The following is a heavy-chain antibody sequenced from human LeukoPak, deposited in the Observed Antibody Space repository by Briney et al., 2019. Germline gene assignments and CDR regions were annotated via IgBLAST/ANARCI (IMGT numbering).Heavy chain of an antibody. CDR1: GVSLSTSGMC. J-gene: IGHJ4*02. V-gene: IGHV2-70*11. D-gene: IGHD1-26*01. Sequence: ESGPTLVNPTQTLTLSCTFSGVSLSTSGMCVSWIRQPPGKALEWLARLAWDDDKYYSTSLKTRLTMSKDTSKNQVVLTMTNMDPVDTATYYCARMRSGSYYKYYFDYWGQGTLVTVSS. CDR3: ARMRSGSYYKYYFDY. CDR2: LAWDDDK.